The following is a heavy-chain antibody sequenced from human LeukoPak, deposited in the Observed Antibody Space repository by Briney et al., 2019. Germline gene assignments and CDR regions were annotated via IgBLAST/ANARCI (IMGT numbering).Heavy chain of an antibody. J-gene: IGHJ4*02. CDR2: INHSGST. V-gene: IGHV4-39*07. D-gene: IGHD6-6*01. CDR3: ARGSVEYSSSSTAF. CDR1: GGSVNSGSYY. Sequence: PSETLSLTCTVSGGSVNSGSYYWSWIRQPPGTGLEWIGEINHSGSTNYNPSLKSRVTISVDTSKNQFSLKLSSVTAADTAVYYCARGSVEYSSSSTAFWGQGTLVTVSS.